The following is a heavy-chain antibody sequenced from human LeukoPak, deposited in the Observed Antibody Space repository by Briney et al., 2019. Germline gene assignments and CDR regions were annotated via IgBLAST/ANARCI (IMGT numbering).Heavy chain of an antibody. CDR2: IYYLGST. CDR1: GDSISKYY. Sequence: SETLSLTCTVSGDSISKYYWSWIRQPPGKGLEWIGYIYYLGSTNYNPSLKSRVTISVDTAKNQFSLKLRSVTAADTAVYYCARHREQWLLSDLDYWGQGTLVTVSS. CDR3: ARHREQWLLSDLDY. V-gene: IGHV4-59*08. J-gene: IGHJ4*02. D-gene: IGHD6-19*01.